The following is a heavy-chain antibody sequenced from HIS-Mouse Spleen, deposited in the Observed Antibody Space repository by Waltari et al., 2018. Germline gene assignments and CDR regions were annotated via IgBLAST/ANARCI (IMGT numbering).Heavy chain of an antibody. D-gene: IGHD6-6*01. CDR1: WVTAYSPY. J-gene: IGHJ6*02. CDR2: IYSGGST. CDR3: ARDTVIAARSYGMDV. V-gene: IGHV3-53*01. Sequence: EVQLVEYGGGLFQHGGSLRLPCAVSWVTAYSPYLSWVRSAPGKGLEWVSVIYSGGSTYYADSVKGRFTISRDNSKNTLYLQMNSLRAEDTAVYYCARDTVIAARSYGMDVWGQGTTVTVSS.